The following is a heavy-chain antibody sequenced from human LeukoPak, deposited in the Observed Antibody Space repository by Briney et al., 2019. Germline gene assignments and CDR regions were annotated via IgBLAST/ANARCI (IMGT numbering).Heavy chain of an antibody. Sequence: PGGSLRLSCAASRFTFSNYGVSWVRQAPGKGLEWVSAISGSGGSTYYTDSVKGRFTISRDNSKNTVYLQMNNLRTEDTAVYYCASVLDYWGQGILVTVSS. V-gene: IGHV3-23*01. CDR3: ASVLDY. CDR1: RFTFSNYG. J-gene: IGHJ4*02. CDR2: ISGSGGST.